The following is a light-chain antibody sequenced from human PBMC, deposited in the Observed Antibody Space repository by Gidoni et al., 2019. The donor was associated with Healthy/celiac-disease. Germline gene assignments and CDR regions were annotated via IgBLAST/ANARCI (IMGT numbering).Light chain of an antibody. CDR3: QQSYSTPPFT. CDR2: AAS. Sequence: DIQMTQSPSSLSASVGDRVTITCRASQSISNYLNWYQQKPGKAPKLLIYAASSLQSGVPSRFSGSGSGTDFTLTISSLQPEAFATYYCQQSYSTPPFTFGPGTRVDIK. V-gene: IGKV1-39*01. CDR1: QSISNY. J-gene: IGKJ3*01.